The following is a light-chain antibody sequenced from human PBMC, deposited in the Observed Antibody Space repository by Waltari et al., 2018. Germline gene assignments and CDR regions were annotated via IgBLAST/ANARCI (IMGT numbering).Light chain of an antibody. CDR3: QQSYSVPPT. Sequence: DIQMSQSPSSLSASVRDRVTISCRASQSIAIYLNWYQQRPGKAPKLLIYCASSLQSGVPSRFSGSGSGTEFTLSITSLEPEDFATYYCQQSYSVPPTFGQGTKVEI. CDR2: CAS. J-gene: IGKJ1*01. V-gene: IGKV1-39*01. CDR1: QSIAIY.